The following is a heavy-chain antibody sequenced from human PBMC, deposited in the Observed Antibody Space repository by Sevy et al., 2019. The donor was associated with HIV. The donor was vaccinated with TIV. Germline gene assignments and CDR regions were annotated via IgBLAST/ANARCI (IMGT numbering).Heavy chain of an antibody. J-gene: IGHJ4*02. Sequence: GGSLRLSCAASGFSFSSYEMNWVRQAPGKGLEWLSYISNSGSSVYYSDSVRGRFTISRDNARNSLYLQMNSLRAEDTDVYYCASDLHPSATTVAHFDCWGQGTLVTVSS. CDR3: ASDLHPSATTVAHFDC. V-gene: IGHV3-48*03. CDR1: GFSFSSYE. CDR2: ISNSGSSV. D-gene: IGHD4-17*01.